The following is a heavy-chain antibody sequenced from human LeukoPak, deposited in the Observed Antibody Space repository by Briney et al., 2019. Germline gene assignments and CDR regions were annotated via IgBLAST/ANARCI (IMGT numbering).Heavy chain of an antibody. Sequence: GGSLRLSCAASGFTFSTYAMSWVRQAPGKGLEWVSGISWNSGRIGYADSVKGRFTISSDSAKNSLYLQMNSLIAEDAAFYYCARDIWPHSYGYMFAYWSQGTLATVSS. D-gene: IGHD5-18*01. CDR3: ARDIWPHSYGYMFAY. J-gene: IGHJ4*02. V-gene: IGHV3-9*01. CDR2: ISWNSGRI. CDR1: GFTFSTYA.